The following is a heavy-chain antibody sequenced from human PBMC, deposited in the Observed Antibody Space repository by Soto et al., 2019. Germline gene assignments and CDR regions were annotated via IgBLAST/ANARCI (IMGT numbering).Heavy chain of an antibody. D-gene: IGHD6-6*01. CDR2: IYYSGST. J-gene: IGHJ5*02. CDR3: ASGTYSSSADRWFDP. V-gene: IGHV4-39*01. Sequence: SETLSLTCTVSGGSISSSSYYWGWIRQPPGKGLEWIGSIYYSGSTYYNPSLKSRVTISVDTSKNQFSLKLSSVTAADTAVYYCASGTYSSSADRWFDPWGQGTLVTVSS. CDR1: GGSISSSSYY.